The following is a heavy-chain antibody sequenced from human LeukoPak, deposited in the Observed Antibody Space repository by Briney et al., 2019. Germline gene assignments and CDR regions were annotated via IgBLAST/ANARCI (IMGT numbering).Heavy chain of an antibody. V-gene: IGHV3-64*01. CDR1: GFTFSSYA. CDR2: ISSNGGST. Sequence: GGSLRLSCAASGFTFSSYAMHWVRQAPGKGLEYVSAISSNGGSTYYANSVKGRFTISRDNSKNTLYLQMGSLRAEDMAVYYCARLSYGSGSYVFDYWGQGTLVTVSS. D-gene: IGHD3-10*01. CDR3: ARLSYGSGSYVFDY. J-gene: IGHJ4*02.